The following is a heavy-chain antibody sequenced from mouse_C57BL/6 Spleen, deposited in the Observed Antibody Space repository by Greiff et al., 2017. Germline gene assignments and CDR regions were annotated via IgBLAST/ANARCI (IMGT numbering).Heavy chain of an antibody. CDR3: GRHGYSFAY. D-gene: IGHD2-3*01. V-gene: IGHV1-4*01. CDR1: GYTFTSYT. CDR2: INPSSGYT. Sequence: VQLQQSGAELARPGASVKMSCKASGYTFTSYTMHWVKQRPGQGLEWIGYINPSSGYTKYNQKFKDKATLTADKSSSTAYMQLSSLTSGDSAVYFCGRHGYSFAYWWQGALVTVSA. J-gene: IGHJ3*01.